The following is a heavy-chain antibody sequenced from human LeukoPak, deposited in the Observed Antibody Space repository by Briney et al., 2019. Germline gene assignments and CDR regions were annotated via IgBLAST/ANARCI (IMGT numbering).Heavy chain of an antibody. D-gene: IGHD3-10*01. CDR2: IYSAGST. CDR1: GFTVSSNY. J-gene: IGHJ4*02. Sequence: GGSLRLFCAASGFTVSSNYMSWVRQAPGKGLEWVSVIYSAGSTYYADSVRGRFIISRDNSKNTLYIQMNSLRAEDTAVYYCARGGQSIIGSKGDYWGQGTLVTVSS. V-gene: IGHV3-66*01. CDR3: ARGGQSIIGSKGDY.